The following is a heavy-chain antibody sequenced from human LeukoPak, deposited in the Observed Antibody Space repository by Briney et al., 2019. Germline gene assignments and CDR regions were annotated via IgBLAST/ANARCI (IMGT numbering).Heavy chain of an antibody. CDR1: GGTFSSYA. CDR2: IIPIFGIA. Sequence: SVKVSCKASGGTFSSYAISWVRQAPGQGLEWMGRIIPIFGIANYAQKFRGRVTITADKSTSTAYMELSSLRSEDTAVYYCARVADYTHNWFDPWGQGTLVTVSS. J-gene: IGHJ5*02. D-gene: IGHD3-3*01. CDR3: ARVADYTHNWFDP. V-gene: IGHV1-69*04.